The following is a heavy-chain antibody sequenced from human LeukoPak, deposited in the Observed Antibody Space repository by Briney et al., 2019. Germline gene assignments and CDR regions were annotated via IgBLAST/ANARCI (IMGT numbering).Heavy chain of an antibody. CDR2: FSRDGGDV. V-gene: IGHV3-48*03. CDR1: GFTFSSSE. D-gene: IGHD3-3*01. Sequence: PGGSLRLSCAASGFTFSSSEMHWVHQAPGKGLEWVAYFSRDGGDVHYADSARGRFTISSDNAKNSVVLQMNGLRAEDTAVYYCARRRLIRLESFFDLWGQGTLVTVSS. J-gene: IGHJ4*02. CDR3: ARRRLIRLESFFDL.